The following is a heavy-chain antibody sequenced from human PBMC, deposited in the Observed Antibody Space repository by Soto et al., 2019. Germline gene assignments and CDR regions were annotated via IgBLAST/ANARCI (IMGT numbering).Heavy chain of an antibody. Sequence: LRLSCAASGFGFSNYGMSWVRQAPGKGLEWVSAISESGGSTYYAGSVKGRFTLSRDNSKNTLYLQLNSLRPDDTAVYYCARRSYCSSSSCDKFFDNWGQGTLVTVSS. CDR3: ARRSYCSSSSCDKFFDN. D-gene: IGHD2-2*02. CDR2: ISESGGST. J-gene: IGHJ4*02. V-gene: IGHV3-23*01. CDR1: GFGFSNYG.